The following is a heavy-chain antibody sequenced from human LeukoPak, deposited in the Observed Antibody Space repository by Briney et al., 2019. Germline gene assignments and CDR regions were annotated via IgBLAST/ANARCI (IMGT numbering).Heavy chain of an antibody. D-gene: IGHD6-13*01. CDR3: ARGGSSFHFDY. V-gene: IGHV4-39*07. Sequence: PSETLSLTCTVSGGSISSSNYYWGWIRQPPGMGLEWIGNIYYGGSTYYTPSLKSRVTISLDTSKNQFFLKLSSLTAADTAVYYCARGGSSFHFDYWGQGPLVTVSS. CDR2: IYYGGST. CDR1: GGSISSSNYY. J-gene: IGHJ4*02.